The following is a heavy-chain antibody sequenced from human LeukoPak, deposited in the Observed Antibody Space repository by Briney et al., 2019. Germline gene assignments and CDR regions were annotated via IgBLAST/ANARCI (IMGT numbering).Heavy chain of an antibody. CDR1: GFTFDDYA. J-gene: IGHJ6*04. CDR2: LNWNSGGI. V-gene: IGHV3-9*01. Sequence: GGSLRLSCAASGFTFDDYAMHWVRQAPGKGLEWVTGLNWNSGGIVYADSVKGRFTISRDNAKNSLYVQMNSLRAEDTAVYYCAELGITMIGGVWGKGTTVTISS. D-gene: IGHD3-10*02. CDR3: AELGITMIGGV.